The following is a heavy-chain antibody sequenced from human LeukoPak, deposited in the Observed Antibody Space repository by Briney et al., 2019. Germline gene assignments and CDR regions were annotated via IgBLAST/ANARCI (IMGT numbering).Heavy chain of an antibody. V-gene: IGHV3-49*03. CDR1: GFTFGDYA. CDR2: IRSKAFGGTP. Sequence: GGSLRLSCTVSGFTFGDYAMNWFRQAPGKGLEWVGFIRSKAFGGTPEYAAPVKGRFTISRDDSKSIAYLQMNSLKTEDTAVYYCTNIVVVAAHYWGQGTLVTVSP. D-gene: IGHD2-21*02. J-gene: IGHJ4*02. CDR3: TNIVVVAAHY.